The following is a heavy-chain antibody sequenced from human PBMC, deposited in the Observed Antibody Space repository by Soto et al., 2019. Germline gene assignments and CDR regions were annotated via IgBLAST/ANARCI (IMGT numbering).Heavy chain of an antibody. CDR1: GFTFFTSA. CDR2: IVVGSGNT. D-gene: IGHD2-21*02. J-gene: IGHJ4*03. CDR3: AAEPYGGGDCYFSY. V-gene: IGHV1-58*01. Sequence: SVKVSCQASGFTFFTSAVQWGRQAPGQRRGWIGLIVVGSGNTNYAQKFEERVTITRDMSTTTAYMELNSLRTEDTAVYYCAAEPYGGGDCYFSYWG.